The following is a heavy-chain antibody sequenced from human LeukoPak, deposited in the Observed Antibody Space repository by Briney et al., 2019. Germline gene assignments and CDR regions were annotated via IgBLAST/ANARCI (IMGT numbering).Heavy chain of an antibody. J-gene: IGHJ4*02. CDR2: IRYDGSNK. CDR3: AKDQGEWFLWELLPAFDY. CDR1: GFTFSSYG. Sequence: PGGSLRLSCAASGFTFSSYGMHWVRQAPGKGLGWVAFIRYDGSNKYYADSVKGRFTISRDNSKNTLYLQMNSLRAEDTAVYYCAKDQGEWFLWELLPAFDYWGQGTLVTVSS. D-gene: IGHD1-26*01. V-gene: IGHV3-30*02.